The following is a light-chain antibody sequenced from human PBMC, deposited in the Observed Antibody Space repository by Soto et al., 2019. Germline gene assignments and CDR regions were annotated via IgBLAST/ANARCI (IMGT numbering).Light chain of an antibody. J-gene: IGKJ3*01. CDR1: QSIKNW. CDR2: KAS. CDR3: KKYNSYSKLT. V-gene: IGKV1-5*03. Sequence: IHMTQSPSTLSSSVGDRVTITCLASQSIKNWLAWYQQKPGEAPKLLIYKASTLESGVPSRFSGSGSRTALTIPISCLKPDAVANYHCKKYNSYSKLTFGPGKKVDIK.